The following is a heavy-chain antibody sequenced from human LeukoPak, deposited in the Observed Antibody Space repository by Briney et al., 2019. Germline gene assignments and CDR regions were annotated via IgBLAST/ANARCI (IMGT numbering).Heavy chain of an antibody. D-gene: IGHD1-26*01. CDR3: ARYSVDYGPWFPEF. CDR1: GYTFTGYY. V-gene: IGHV1-2*02. Sequence: ASVNVSCKTSGYTFTGYYVNWVRQAPGQGLEWMGWVNPDNGITHFSQKFQGRVTMTRDTSISTAYMELNRLTSDDTAVYYCARYSVDYGPWFPEFWGQGTLVTVSS. J-gene: IGHJ4*02. CDR2: VNPDNGIT.